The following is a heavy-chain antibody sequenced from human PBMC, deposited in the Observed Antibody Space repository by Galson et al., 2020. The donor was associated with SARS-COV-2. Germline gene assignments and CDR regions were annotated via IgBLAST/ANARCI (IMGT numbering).Heavy chain of an antibody. Sequence: ASVKVSCKASGYTFTSYGISWVRQAPGQGLEWMGWISAYNGNTNYAQKLQGRVTMTTDTSTSTAYMELRSLRSDDTAVYYCARKVHYDSSGYYVDWGQGTLVTVSS. CDR2: ISAYNGNT. V-gene: IGHV1-18*01. D-gene: IGHD3-22*01. J-gene: IGHJ4*02. CDR3: ARKVHYDSSGYYVD. CDR1: GYTFTSYG.